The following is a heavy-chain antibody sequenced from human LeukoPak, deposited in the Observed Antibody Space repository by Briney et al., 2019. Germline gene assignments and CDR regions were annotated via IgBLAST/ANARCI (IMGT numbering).Heavy chain of an antibody. CDR1: GFTFSSYS. D-gene: IGHD3-22*01. Sequence: GGSLRLSCAASGFTFSSYSMNWVRQAPGKGLEWVSYISSSSSTIYYADSVKGRFTISRDNAKNSLYLQMNSLRAEDTAVYYCARGDDSTGWGAFDIWGQGTMATVSS. CDR3: ARGDDSTGWGAFDI. V-gene: IGHV3-48*01. J-gene: IGHJ3*02. CDR2: ISSSSSTI.